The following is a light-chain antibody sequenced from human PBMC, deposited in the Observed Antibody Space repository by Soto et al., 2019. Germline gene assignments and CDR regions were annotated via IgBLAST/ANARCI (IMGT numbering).Light chain of an antibody. CDR1: QSMYNN. CDR2: FAS. V-gene: IGKV3-15*01. Sequence: EIVMTQSPATLSVSPGERATLSCRASQSMYNNLAWYQQKPGQAPRLLIYFASTRATGIPARFSGSGSRTEFTLTISSLQSEDFAVYYCHQYNNWPLTFGGGTKVEI. J-gene: IGKJ4*01. CDR3: HQYNNWPLT.